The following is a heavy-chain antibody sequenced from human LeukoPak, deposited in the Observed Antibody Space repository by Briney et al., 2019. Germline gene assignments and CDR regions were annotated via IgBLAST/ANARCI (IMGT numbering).Heavy chain of an antibody. D-gene: IGHD6-19*01. Sequence: GGSLRLSCVASGFTFSRHGMNWVRQAPGKGLEWVSGISPSGDIKYYVDSVKGRFTVSRDNSKNTLYLQINSLRDEDTAVYYCAKPAISSRGWYYDYWGQGTLVTVSS. CDR1: GFTFSRHG. CDR3: AKPAISSRGWYYDY. J-gene: IGHJ4*02. CDR2: ISPSGDIK. V-gene: IGHV3-23*01.